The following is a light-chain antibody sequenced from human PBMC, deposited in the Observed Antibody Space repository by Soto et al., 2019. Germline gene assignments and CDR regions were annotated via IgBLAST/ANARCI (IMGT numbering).Light chain of an antibody. CDR1: QTISSW. CDR2: KAS. V-gene: IGKV1-5*03. Sequence: DIHMTQYPSTQSGSVGDRVTITCRASQTISSWLAWYQQKPGKAPKLLIYKASTLKSGVPSRFSGSGSGTEFTLTISSLQPDDFATYYCQHYNSYSEAFGQGTKVDIK. J-gene: IGKJ1*01. CDR3: QHYNSYSEA.